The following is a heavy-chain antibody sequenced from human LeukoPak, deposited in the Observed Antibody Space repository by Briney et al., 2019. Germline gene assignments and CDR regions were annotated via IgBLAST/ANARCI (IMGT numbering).Heavy chain of an antibody. CDR3: AKRSNGWYWDY. J-gene: IGHJ4*02. V-gene: IGHV3-23*01. CDR1: GHTLSSNA. CDR2: ISGSGGST. Sequence: TGGSLRLSCAASGHTLSSNAMSWVRQAPGKGLEWVSGISGSGGSTYYADSVKGRFTISRDNSKNTLYLQMNSLRAEDTAVYYCAKRSNGWYWDYWGQGTLVTVFS. D-gene: IGHD6-19*01.